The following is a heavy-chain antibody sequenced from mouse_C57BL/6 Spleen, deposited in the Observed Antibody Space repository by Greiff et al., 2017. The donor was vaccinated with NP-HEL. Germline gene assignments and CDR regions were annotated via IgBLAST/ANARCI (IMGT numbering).Heavy chain of an antibody. CDR2: ISSGSSTI. CDR1: GFTFSDYG. CDR3: ARDYYWGFAY. J-gene: IGHJ3*01. Sequence: DVMLVESGGGLVKPGGSLKLSCAASGFTFSDYGMHWVRQAPEKGLEWVAYISSGSSTIYYADTVKGRFTISRDNAKNTLFLQMTSLRSEDTAMYYCARDYYWGFAYWGQGTLVTVSA. D-gene: IGHD1-1*01. V-gene: IGHV5-17*01.